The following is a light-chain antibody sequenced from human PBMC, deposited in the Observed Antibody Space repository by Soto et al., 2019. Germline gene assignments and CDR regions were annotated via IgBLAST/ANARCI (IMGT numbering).Light chain of an antibody. CDR3: ATWDDSLDGRV. V-gene: IGLV1-44*01. J-gene: IGLJ1*01. CDR2: SND. Sequence: QSVLTQPPSASWTPGQRVTISCYGSSSNIGGNTVNWYQQLPGAAPKLLIYSNDQRPSGVPDRFSGSKSGTSASLAISGLQSEDEVDYYCATWDDSLDGRVFGAGTKVTVL. CDR1: SSNIGGNT.